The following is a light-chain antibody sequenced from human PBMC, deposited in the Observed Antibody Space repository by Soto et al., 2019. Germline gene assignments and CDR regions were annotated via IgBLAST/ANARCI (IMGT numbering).Light chain of an antibody. CDR2: GAS. J-gene: IGKJ5*01. V-gene: IGKV3-11*01. Sequence: EVVLTQSPATLSLTPGERATLSCRASQSIRNYLAWYQQKPGQAPRLLIYGASTRATGIPARFSGSGSGTDFTLTISRLDPEDFAVYYCLQRSDWPITFGQGTRLEIK. CDR3: LQRSDWPIT. CDR1: QSIRNY.